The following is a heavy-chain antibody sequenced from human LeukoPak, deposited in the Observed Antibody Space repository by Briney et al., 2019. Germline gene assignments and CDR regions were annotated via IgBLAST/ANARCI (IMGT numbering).Heavy chain of an antibody. Sequence: PGGSLRLSCAASGFTFSGYWMHWVRQSPGKGLEWLSVIWYDGNTKYYADSVKGRFTISRDNPKNTLYLQMNSLRAEDTAVYYCVRGVLTGGHSFDSWGQGTLVTVSS. CDR2: IWYDGNTK. D-gene: IGHD3-9*01. V-gene: IGHV3-33*08. J-gene: IGHJ4*02. CDR1: GFTFSGYW. CDR3: VRGVLTGGHSFDS.